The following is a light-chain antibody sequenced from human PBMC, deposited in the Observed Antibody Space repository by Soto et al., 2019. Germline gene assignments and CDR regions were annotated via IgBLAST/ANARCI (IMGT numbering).Light chain of an antibody. V-gene: IGLV1-36*01. Sequence: QSVLTQPPSVSGAPGQGVTISCSGSASNIGKNGVNWYQQLPGKAPKLVVYYDDLLASGVSDRFSGSNSGTSASLAISGLQSEDEADCFCAAWDDGLNGLVFGGGTKLTVL. CDR3: AAWDDGLNGLV. CDR2: YDD. J-gene: IGLJ3*02. CDR1: ASNIGKNG.